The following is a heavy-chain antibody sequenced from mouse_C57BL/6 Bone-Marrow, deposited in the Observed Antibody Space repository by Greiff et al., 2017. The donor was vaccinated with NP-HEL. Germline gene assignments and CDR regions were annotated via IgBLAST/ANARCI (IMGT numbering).Heavy chain of an antibody. J-gene: IGHJ4*01. V-gene: IGHV1-63*01. CDR1: GYTFTNYW. CDR3: ERSPSYWGYAMDY. D-gene: IGHD2-10*02. Sequence: QVQLQQSGAELVRPGTSVKMSCKASGYTFTNYWIGWAKQRPGHGLEWIGDIYPGGGYTNYNEKFKGKATLTADKSSSTAYMQFSSLTCEDSAIYYCERSPSYWGYAMDYGGQGTSVTVSS. CDR2: IYPGGGYT.